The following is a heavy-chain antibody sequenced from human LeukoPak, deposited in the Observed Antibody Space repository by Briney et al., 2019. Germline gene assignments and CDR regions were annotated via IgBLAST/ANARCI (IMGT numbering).Heavy chain of an antibody. J-gene: IGHJ4*02. CDR3: ARGSYSDD. CDR1: GITLSNYG. Sequence: GGSLRLSCAVSGITLSNYGMSWVRQAPGKGLEWLSYISSSGSTIYYADSVKGRFTISRDNAKNSLYLQMNSLRAEDTAVHYCARGSYSDDWGQGTLVTVSS. V-gene: IGHV3-48*04. CDR2: ISSSGSTI.